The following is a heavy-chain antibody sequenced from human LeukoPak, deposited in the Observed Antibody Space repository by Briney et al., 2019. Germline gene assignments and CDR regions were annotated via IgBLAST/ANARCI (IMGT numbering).Heavy chain of an antibody. J-gene: IGHJ5*02. CDR3: AIIAGNWFDP. CDR2: IIPIFGTA. Sequence: GASVKVSCKASGGTFSSYAISWVRQAPGQGLEWMGGIIPIFGTANYAQKFQGRVTITTDESTSTAYMELSSLRSEDTAVHYCAIIAGNWFDPWGQGTLVTVSS. D-gene: IGHD6-13*01. CDR1: GGTFSSYA. V-gene: IGHV1-69*05.